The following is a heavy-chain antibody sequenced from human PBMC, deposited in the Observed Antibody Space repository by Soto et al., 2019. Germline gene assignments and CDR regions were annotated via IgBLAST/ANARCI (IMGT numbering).Heavy chain of an antibody. D-gene: IGHD3-22*01. CDR1: GGSISSGDYY. CDR3: ARVSYYDSSGYYYFQH. CDR2: IYYSGST. J-gene: IGHJ1*01. Sequence: PSETLSLTCTVSGGSISSGDYYWSWIRQPPGKGLECIGYIYYSGSTYYNPSLKSRVTISVDTSKNQFSLKLSSVTAADTAVYYCARVSYYDSSGYYYFQHWGQGTLVTVSS. V-gene: IGHV4-30-4*01.